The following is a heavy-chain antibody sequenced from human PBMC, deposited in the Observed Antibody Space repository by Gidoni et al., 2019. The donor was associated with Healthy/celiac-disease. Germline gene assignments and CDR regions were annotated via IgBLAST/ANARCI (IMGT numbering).Heavy chain of an antibody. CDR1: GFTFSSYG. Sequence: QVQLVESGGGVVQPGRSLRLSCAASGFTFSSYGMHWVRQAPGKGLEWVAVISYDGSNKYYADSVKGRFTISRDNSKNTLYLQMNSLRAEDTAVYYCARDPEWLGDYWGQGTLVTVSS. V-gene: IGHV3-30*03. J-gene: IGHJ4*02. CDR3: ARDPEWLGDY. CDR2: ISYDGSNK. D-gene: IGHD2-8*01.